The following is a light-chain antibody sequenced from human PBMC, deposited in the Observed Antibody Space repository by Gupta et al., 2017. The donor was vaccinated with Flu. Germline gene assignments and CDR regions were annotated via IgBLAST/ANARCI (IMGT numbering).Light chain of an antibody. CDR2: GTC. CDR1: QSVRNSY. J-gene: IGKJ2*02. Sequence: GTLVWSPGERATLPCRARQSVRNSYLAWYQQKPGQAPRLLIYGTCNRANGVPDRFIGGGSGTEFTLTISRREPEDFAVYYCQHECSSPCTFGQGTKLEIK. CDR3: QHECSSPCT. V-gene: IGKV3-20*01.